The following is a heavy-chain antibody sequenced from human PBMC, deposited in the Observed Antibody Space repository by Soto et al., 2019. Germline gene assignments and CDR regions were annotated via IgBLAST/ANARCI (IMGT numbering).Heavy chain of an antibody. CDR2: IYYSGST. V-gene: IGHV4-59*01. J-gene: IGHJ4*02. CDR1: GGSISSYF. D-gene: IGHD6-13*01. CDR3: ARSGIVATGTDYFDY. Sequence: SETLSLTCTVSGGSISSYFWNWIRQPPGKGLEWIGYIYYSGSTNYNPSLKSRVTMSVDTSKNQFYLKLSSVTAADTAVYYCARSGIVATGTDYFDYWGQGTQVTVSS.